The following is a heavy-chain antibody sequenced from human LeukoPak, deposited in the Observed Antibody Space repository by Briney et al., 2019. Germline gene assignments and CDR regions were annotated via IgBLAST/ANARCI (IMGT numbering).Heavy chain of an antibody. CDR1: GGSFSGYY. D-gene: IGHD2-15*01. Sequence: SETLSLTCAVYGGSFSGYYWSWIRQPPGKGLEWIGEINHSGSTNYNPSLKSRVTISVDTSKNQFSLKLSSVTAADTAVYYCARRRLAATFGYWGQGTLVTVSS. V-gene: IGHV4-34*01. CDR3: ARRRLAATFGY. J-gene: IGHJ4*02. CDR2: INHSGST.